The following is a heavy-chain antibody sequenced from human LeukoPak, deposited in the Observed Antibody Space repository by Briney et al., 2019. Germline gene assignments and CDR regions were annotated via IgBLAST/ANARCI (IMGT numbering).Heavy chain of an antibody. J-gene: IGHJ4*02. CDR2: INPTSGAT. V-gene: IGHV1-2*06. Sequence: ASVKVSCTASGYTFTDYYIHWLRQAPGQGLEWMGRINPTSGATNYAQEFQGRVTMARDTSISTAYIELSSLRSDDTAVYYCGTYNTVPFGYWGQGTLVTVSS. CDR3: GTYNTVPFGY. CDR1: GYTFTDYY. D-gene: IGHD4-11*01.